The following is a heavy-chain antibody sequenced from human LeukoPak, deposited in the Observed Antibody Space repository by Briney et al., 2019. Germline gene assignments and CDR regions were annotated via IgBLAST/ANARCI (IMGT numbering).Heavy chain of an antibody. Sequence: GESLKISCKGSGYSFTSYWIGWVRQMPGKGLEWMGIIYPGDSDPRYSPSFQGQVTTSADKSISTAYLQWSSLKASDTAMYYCARQGSPIRYFDWLYYMDVWGKGTTVTVSS. CDR3: ARQGSPIRYFDWLYYMDV. CDR2: IYPGDSDP. J-gene: IGHJ6*03. V-gene: IGHV5-51*01. CDR1: GYSFTSYW. D-gene: IGHD3-9*01.